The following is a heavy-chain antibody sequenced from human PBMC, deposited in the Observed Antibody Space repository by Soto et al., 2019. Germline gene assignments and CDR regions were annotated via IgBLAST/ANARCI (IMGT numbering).Heavy chain of an antibody. CDR3: ARSSSALVLRYFDCPRGEFDY. CDR2: ISSSSSTI. D-gene: IGHD3-9*01. Sequence: GGSLRLSCAASGFTFSSYSMNWVRQAPGKGLEWVSYISSSSSTIYYADSVKGRFTISRDNAKNSLYLQMNSLRDEDTAVYYCARSSSALVLRYFDCPRGEFDYWGQGTLVTVSS. V-gene: IGHV3-48*02. J-gene: IGHJ4*02. CDR1: GFTFSSYS.